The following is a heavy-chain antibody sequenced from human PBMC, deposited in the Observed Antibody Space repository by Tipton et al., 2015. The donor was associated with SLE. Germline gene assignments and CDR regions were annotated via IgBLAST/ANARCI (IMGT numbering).Heavy chain of an antibody. CDR1: GGSTSPSSYY. J-gene: IGHJ4*02. V-gene: IGHV4-39*07. Sequence: TLSLTCTVSGGSTSPSSYYWGWIPQPPGKGLGWIGSIYYCGSTYYNPSLKSRVTISVDTSKNQFSLKLSSVTAADTAVYYCARQRLRYGHAACWGQGTLGTVSS. D-gene: IGHD4-17*01. CDR3: ARQRLRYGHAAC. CDR2: IYYCGST.